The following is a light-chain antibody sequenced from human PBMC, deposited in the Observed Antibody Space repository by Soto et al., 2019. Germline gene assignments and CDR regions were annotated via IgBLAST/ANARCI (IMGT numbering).Light chain of an antibody. CDR1: QSVSSY. CDR2: DAS. CDR3: QQRSNWLPIT. J-gene: IGKJ5*01. Sequence: EIVLTQSPGTLSLSPGERATLSCRASQSVSSYLAWYQQKPGQAPRLLIYDASSRATGIPARFSGSGSGTDFTLTISSLEPEDFAVYYCQQRSNWLPITFGQGTRLEI. V-gene: IGKV3-11*01.